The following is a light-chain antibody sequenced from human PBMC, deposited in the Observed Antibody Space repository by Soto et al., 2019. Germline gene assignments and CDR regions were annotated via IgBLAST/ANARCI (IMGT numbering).Light chain of an antibody. J-gene: IGKJ3*01. CDR1: QSISTY. CDR3: QQRNNWPPGFT. V-gene: IGKV3-11*01. CDR2: DAS. Sequence: FMLTQSPATLSLSPGERATLSCRASQSISTYLAWYQQKPGQAPRLLIYDASNRATVIPARFSGSGSGTDFTLTIGSLAPEYFAVYYCQQRNNWPPGFTFGPGTKVEIK.